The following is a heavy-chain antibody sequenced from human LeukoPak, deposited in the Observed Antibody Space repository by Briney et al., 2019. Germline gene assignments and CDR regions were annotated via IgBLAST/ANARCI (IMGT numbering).Heavy chain of an antibody. CDR2: MNPNSGNT. V-gene: IGHV1-8*01. Sequence: ASVKVSCKASGYTFTSYDINWVRQATGQGLEWMGWMNPNSGNTGYAQKFQGRVTMTRNTFISTAYMELSSLRSEDTAVYYCARPRKGIRVLDVWGQGTTVTVSS. CDR3: ARPRKGIRVLDV. D-gene: IGHD3-3*02. CDR1: GYTFTSYD. J-gene: IGHJ6*02.